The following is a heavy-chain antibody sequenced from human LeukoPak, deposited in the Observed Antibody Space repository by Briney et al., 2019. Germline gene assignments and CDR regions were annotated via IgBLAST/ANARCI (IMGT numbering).Heavy chain of an antibody. CDR3: ARRSAARDAFDI. Sequence: GGSLRLSCAASGFTFSSYAMHWVRQAPGKGLEWVAVISYDGSNKYYADSVKGRFTISRDNAKNTLYLQMNSLRAEDTAVYYCARRSAARDAFDIWGQGTMVTGSS. V-gene: IGHV3-30*04. CDR1: GFTFSSYA. CDR2: ISYDGSNK. J-gene: IGHJ3*02. D-gene: IGHD6-6*01.